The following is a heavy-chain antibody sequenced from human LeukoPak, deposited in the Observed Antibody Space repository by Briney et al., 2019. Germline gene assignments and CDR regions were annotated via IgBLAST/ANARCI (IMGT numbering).Heavy chain of an antibody. J-gene: IGHJ6*02. V-gene: IGHV4-59*01. CDR1: GGSISSYY. CDR2: IYYSGST. CDR3: ARDRFLEWEKDYYYYYYGMDV. D-gene: IGHD3-3*01. Sequence: SETLSLTCTVSGGSISSYYWSWIRQPPGKGLEWIGYIYYSGSTNYNPSLKSRVTISVDTSKNQFSLKLSSVTAADTAVYYCARDRFLEWEKDYYYYYYGMDVWGQGTTVTVSS.